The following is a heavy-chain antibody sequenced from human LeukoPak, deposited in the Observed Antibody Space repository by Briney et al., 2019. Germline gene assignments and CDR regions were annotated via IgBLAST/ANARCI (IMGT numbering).Heavy chain of an antibody. D-gene: IGHD1-26*01. V-gene: IGHV4-30-2*01. CDR2: IYHSGST. CDR3: AREPLGIVGATTYYFDY. Sequence: SETLSLTCTVSGGSISIGGYYGSWIRQPPGKGLELIGYIYHSGSTYYNPSLKSRVTISVDRSNNQFSLKLSSVTAADTAVYYCAREPLGIVGATTYYFDYWGQGTLVTVSS. J-gene: IGHJ4*02. CDR1: GGSISIGGYY.